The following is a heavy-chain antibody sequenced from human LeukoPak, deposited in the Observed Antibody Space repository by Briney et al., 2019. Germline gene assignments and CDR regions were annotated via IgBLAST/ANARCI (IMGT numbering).Heavy chain of an antibody. Sequence: SETLSLTCTVSGGSIRSYYWTWIRQPPGKGLEWIGYIYYSGSTNYKPSLKSRVTISVDTSKNQLSLRLSSVTAADTAVYYCARTQAEYYFDYWGQATLVTVSS. CDR1: GGSIRSYY. J-gene: IGHJ4*02. D-gene: IGHD6-19*01. CDR3: ARTQAEYYFDY. CDR2: IYYSGST. V-gene: IGHV4-59*01.